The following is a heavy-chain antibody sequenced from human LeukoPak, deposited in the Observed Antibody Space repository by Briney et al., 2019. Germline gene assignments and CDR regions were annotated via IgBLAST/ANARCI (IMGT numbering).Heavy chain of an antibody. CDR1: GYTFTSYG. V-gene: IGHV1-8*03. CDR3: ARVPRRGGYFFDY. J-gene: IGHJ4*02. Sequence: ASVKVSCKASGYTFTSYGINWVRQATGQGLEWMGWMNPNSGNTGYAQKFQGRVTITRNTSISTAYMELSSLRSEDTAVYYCARVPRRGGYFFDYWGQGTLVTVSS. D-gene: IGHD3-10*01. CDR2: MNPNSGNT.